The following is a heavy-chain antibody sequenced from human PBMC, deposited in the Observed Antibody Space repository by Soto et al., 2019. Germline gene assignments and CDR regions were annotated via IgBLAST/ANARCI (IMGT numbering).Heavy chain of an antibody. CDR1: GGSISSGEFY. V-gene: IGHV4-30-4*01. CDR3: ARDARYHSESGPYYSSFDS. Sequence: SETLSLTCTVSGGSISSGEFYWNWIRQTPGKGLESIACISSSGSTYYNPSLKSRVSVSIDKAGNQFSLRLNSVTAADTAVYYCARDARYHSESGPYYSSFDSWGQGAQVTVSS. D-gene: IGHD2-15*01. CDR2: ISSSGST. J-gene: IGHJ4*02.